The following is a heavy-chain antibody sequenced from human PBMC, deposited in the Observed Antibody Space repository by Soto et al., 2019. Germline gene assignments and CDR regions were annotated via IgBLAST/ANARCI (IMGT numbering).Heavy chain of an antibody. J-gene: IGHJ6*04. V-gene: IGHV3-48*01. D-gene: IGHD3-9*01. CDR2: ISSSSSTI. Sequence: GGSLRLSCAASGFTFSSYSMNWARQAPGKGLEWVSYISSSSSTIYYADSVKGRFTISRDNAKNSLYLQMNSRRAEDTAVYYCAFLPYYDFLTGYYTPLIDNGMDVRGKGTTVTVSS. CDR3: AFLPYYDFLTGYYTPLIDNGMDV. CDR1: GFTFSSYS.